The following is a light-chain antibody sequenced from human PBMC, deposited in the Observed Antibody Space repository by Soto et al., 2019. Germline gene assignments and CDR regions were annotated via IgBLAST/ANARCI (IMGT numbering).Light chain of an antibody. V-gene: IGKV3-15*01. J-gene: IGKJ1*01. CDR1: QSVSNN. CDR3: QQYNKWLWT. Sequence: EILMTQSASTLSVSPGERATLSCRASQSVSNNLPCYQQKPGQTPRIVSYGATTRATGIPARSSGSGSGTEFTLTISSMQYEDFAVYYCQQYNKWLWTFGQGTKVDI. CDR2: GAT.